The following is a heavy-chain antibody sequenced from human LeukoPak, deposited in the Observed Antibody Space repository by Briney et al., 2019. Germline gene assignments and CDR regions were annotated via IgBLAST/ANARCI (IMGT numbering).Heavy chain of an antibody. Sequence: PSETLSLTCTVSGGSISSGGYYWSWIRQPPGKGLEWIGYIYHSGSTYYNPSLKSRVTISVDRSKNQFSLKLSSVTAADTAVYYCARDPPWDCSSTSCYGHWGQGTLVTVSS. J-gene: IGHJ4*02. D-gene: IGHD2-2*01. CDR3: ARDPPWDCSSTSCYGH. CDR2: IYHSGST. V-gene: IGHV4-30-2*01. CDR1: GGSISSGGYY.